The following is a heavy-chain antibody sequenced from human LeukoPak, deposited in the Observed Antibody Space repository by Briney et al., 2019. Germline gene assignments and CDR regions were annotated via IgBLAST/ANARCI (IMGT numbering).Heavy chain of an antibody. CDR1: GGSISSYY. V-gene: IGHV4-59*01. CDR3: ARTTSSGWYSVFDY. CDR2: IYYNGST. J-gene: IGHJ4*02. D-gene: IGHD6-19*01. Sequence: SETLSLTCTVSGGSISSYYWSWIRQPPGKGLEWIGYIYYNGSTNYNPSLKSRVTISVDTSKNQFSLKLSSVTAADTAVYYCARTTSSGWYSVFDYWGQGTLVTVSS.